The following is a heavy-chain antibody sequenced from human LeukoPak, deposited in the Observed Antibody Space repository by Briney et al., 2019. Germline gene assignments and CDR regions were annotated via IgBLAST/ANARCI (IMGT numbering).Heavy chain of an antibody. Sequence: GGSLRLSCAASGFTLSTYWMHWVRQAPGKGLVWVSRIQSDGSSTSYADSVKGRFTTSRDNAKNTLYLQLNSLRTGDTAVYYCARAYSYDSSPLDYWGQGTLVTVSS. CDR3: ARAYSYDSSPLDY. V-gene: IGHV3-74*01. CDR1: GFTLSTYW. CDR2: IQSDGSST. D-gene: IGHD3-22*01. J-gene: IGHJ4*02.